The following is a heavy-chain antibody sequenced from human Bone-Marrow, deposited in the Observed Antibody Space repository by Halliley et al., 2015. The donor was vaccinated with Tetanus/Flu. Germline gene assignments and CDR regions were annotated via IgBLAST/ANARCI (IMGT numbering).Heavy chain of an antibody. J-gene: IGHJ4*02. D-gene: IGHD2-15*01. Sequence: WVGFVFPADSDIKYRLSFQGRGTISADKSISTAYLQWNSLRASDTAIYYCATFEFSSSDFDFWGQGTPVTVSS. CDR2: VFPADSDI. V-gene: IGHV5-51*01. CDR3: ATFEFSSSDFDF.